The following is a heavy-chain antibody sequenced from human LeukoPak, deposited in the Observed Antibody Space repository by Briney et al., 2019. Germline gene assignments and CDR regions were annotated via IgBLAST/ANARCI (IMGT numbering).Heavy chain of an antibody. CDR3: ARKPDDYSNFYFDY. J-gene: IGHJ4*02. Sequence: PSETLSLTCTVSGGSISSYYWSWIRQPPGKGLEWIGYIYYSGSTNYNPSLKSRVTISVDTSKNQFSLKLSSVTAADTAVYYCARKPDDYSNFYFDYWGQGTLVTVSS. CDR2: IYYSGST. CDR1: GGSISSYY. D-gene: IGHD4-11*01. V-gene: IGHV4-59*01.